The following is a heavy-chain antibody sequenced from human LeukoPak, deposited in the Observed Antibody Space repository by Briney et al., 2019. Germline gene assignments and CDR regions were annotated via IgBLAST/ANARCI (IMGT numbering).Heavy chain of an antibody. Sequence: ASVKVSCKVSGYTLTELSMHWVRQAPGKGLEWVGGFDPEDGETIYAQKFQGRVTMTEDTSTDTAYMELSSLRSEDTAVYYCATVAIAVAYYYYGMDVWGQGTTVTVSS. CDR2: FDPEDGET. J-gene: IGHJ6*02. CDR3: ATVAIAVAYYYYGMDV. V-gene: IGHV1-24*01. CDR1: GYTLTELS. D-gene: IGHD6-19*01.